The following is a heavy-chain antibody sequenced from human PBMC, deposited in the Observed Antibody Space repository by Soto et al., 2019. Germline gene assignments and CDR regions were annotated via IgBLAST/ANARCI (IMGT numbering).Heavy chain of an antibody. CDR2: IYYSGST. V-gene: IGHV4-30-4*01. CDR1: GGSISSGDYY. D-gene: IGHD3-22*01. CDR3: ARVGERVVVTGGANWFDP. J-gene: IGHJ5*02. Sequence: QVQLQESGPGLVKPSQTLSLTCTVSGGSISSGDYYWSWIRQPPGKGLEWIGYIYYSGSTYYNPSLKSRVTISVDTSKKQFSLKLSSVTAADTAVYYCARVGERVVVTGGANWFDPWGQGTLVTVSS.